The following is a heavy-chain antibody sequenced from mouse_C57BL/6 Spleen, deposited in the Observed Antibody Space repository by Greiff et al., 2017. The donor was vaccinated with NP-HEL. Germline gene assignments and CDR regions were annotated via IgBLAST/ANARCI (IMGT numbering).Heavy chain of an antibody. CDR1: GYTFTSYW. Sequence: QVQLKQPGAELVKPGASVKLSCKASGYTFTSYWMQWVKQRPGQGLEWIGEIDPSDSYTNYNQKFKGKATLTVDTSSSTAYMQLSSLTSEDSAVYYCARSLITTVGYAMDYWGQGTSVTVSS. V-gene: IGHV1-50*01. D-gene: IGHD1-1*01. CDR3: ARSLITTVGYAMDY. CDR2: IDPSDSYT. J-gene: IGHJ4*01.